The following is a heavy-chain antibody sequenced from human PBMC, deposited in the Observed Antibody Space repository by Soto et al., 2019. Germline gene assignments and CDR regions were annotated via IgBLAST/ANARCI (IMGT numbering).Heavy chain of an antibody. D-gene: IGHD3-10*01. CDR1: GFTFSDHY. CDR3: TRRNSEGRRRAFAV. V-gene: IGHV3-72*01. CDR2: TRDKANDYTT. J-gene: IGHJ3*01. Sequence: EVQLVESGGGLVQPGGSLRLSCAASGFTFSDHYMDWVRQAPGEGLEWVGRTRDKANDYTTEYAASVKGRFTISRDDSENSLYLQMNSLKTEDTAVYFCTRRNSEGRRRAFAVRAQGTMVTVSS.